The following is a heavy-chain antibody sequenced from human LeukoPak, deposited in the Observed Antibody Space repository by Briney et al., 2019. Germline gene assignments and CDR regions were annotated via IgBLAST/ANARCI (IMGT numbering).Heavy chain of an antibody. CDR2: ISSSSSYI. D-gene: IGHD1-26*01. V-gene: IGHV3-21*01. Sequence: GGSLRLSCAASGLTFSSYSMNWVRQAPGKGLEWVSSISSSSSYIYYADSVKGRFTISRDNAKNSLYLQMNSLRAEDTAVYYCASLNRELAYDYWGQGTLVTVSS. J-gene: IGHJ4*02. CDR3: ASLNRELAYDY. CDR1: GLTFSSYS.